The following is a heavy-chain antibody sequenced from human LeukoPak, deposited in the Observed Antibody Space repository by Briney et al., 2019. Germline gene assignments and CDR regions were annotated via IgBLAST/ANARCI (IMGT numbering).Heavy chain of an antibody. J-gene: IGHJ6*02. CDR3: AKDGTRHMLVVVMLSRSYYGMDV. CDR1: GFTFSSYA. CDR2: ISGSGGST. D-gene: IGHD3-22*01. V-gene: IGHV3-23*01. Sequence: GNLRLSCAASGFTFSSYAMSWVRQAPGKGLEWVSAISGSGGSTYYADSVKGRFTISRYNSKSTLYLQMTSLRAEDTAVYYCAKDGTRHMLVVVMLSRSYYGMDVWGQGTTVTVSS.